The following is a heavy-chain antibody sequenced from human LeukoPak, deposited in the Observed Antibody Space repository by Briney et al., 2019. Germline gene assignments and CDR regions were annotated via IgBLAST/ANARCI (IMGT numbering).Heavy chain of an antibody. CDR2: IKQDGSEK. J-gene: IGHJ2*01. D-gene: IGHD3-3*01. Sequence: AGSLRLSCAASGFTFSTYWMNCVRQPPGEGREWVANIKQDGSEKYYVDSVKGRFTLSRDSAKNSLYLQMNSLRAEDTAVYYCARAEWSNWYFDLWGRGTLVTVSS. V-gene: IGHV3-7*03. CDR1: GFTFSTYW. CDR3: ARAEWSNWYFDL.